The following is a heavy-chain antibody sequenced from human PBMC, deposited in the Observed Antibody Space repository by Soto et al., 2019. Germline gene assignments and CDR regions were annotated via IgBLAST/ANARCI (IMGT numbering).Heavy chain of an antibody. Sequence: QVQLVESGGGVVQPGRSLRLSCVASGFSFRSYGMHWVRQAPGKGLEWVAVIWFDGSQKHYVDSVQGRFTVSRDNSKDTMFLEMNGLRVEDTAVYYCARFYDNTAWPAFWGQGTLVTVSS. CDR3: ARFYDNTAWPAF. D-gene: IGHD3-22*01. V-gene: IGHV3-33*08. CDR1: GFSFRSYG. J-gene: IGHJ4*02. CDR2: IWFDGSQK.